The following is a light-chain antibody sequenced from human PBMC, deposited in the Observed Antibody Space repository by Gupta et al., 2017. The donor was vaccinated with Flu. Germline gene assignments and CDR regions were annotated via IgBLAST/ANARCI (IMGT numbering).Light chain of an antibody. CDR1: NSNSGSSP. J-gene: IGLJ3*02. CDR2: SNN. CDR3: AAWDDSLNGV. Sequence: RGTTSCSGSNSNSGSSPVNWYQQPTGTAHKLLIYSNNERPAGAPDRFSGSKSGTSASLVISGRQAEDEADYYCAAWDDSLNGVFGGGTKLTVL. V-gene: IGLV1-44*01.